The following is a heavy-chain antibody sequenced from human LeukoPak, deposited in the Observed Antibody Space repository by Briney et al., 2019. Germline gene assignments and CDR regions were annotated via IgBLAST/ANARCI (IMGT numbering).Heavy chain of an antibody. CDR2: ISGSGGST. J-gene: IGHJ4*02. D-gene: IGHD3-3*01. CDR1: GFTFSSYA. Sequence: PGGSLRLSCAASGFTFSSYAMSWVRQAPGKGLEWVSAISGSGGSTYYADSVKGRFTISSDNSKNTLYLQMNSLRAEDTAVYYCAKGNDFWSGYCFDYWGQGTLVTVSS. CDR3: AKGNDFWSGYCFDY. V-gene: IGHV3-23*01.